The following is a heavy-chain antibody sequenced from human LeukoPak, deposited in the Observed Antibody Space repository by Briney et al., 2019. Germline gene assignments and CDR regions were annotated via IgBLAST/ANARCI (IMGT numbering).Heavy chain of an antibody. Sequence: PGGSLRLSCAASGFTFSSFWMHWVRQAPGKGLVWVSRINSDGSITTYADSVKGRFTISRDNAKNTVYLQLSSLRAEDTAVYYCTRAVAVTASDSWGQGTLVTVSS. CDR3: TRAVAVTASDS. J-gene: IGHJ4*02. CDR2: INSDGSIT. D-gene: IGHD2-21*02. CDR1: GFTFSSFW. V-gene: IGHV3-74*01.